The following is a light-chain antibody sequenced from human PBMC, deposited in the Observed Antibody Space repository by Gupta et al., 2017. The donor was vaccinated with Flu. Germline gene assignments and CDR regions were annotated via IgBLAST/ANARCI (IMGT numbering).Light chain of an antibody. CDR3: QQRSLWPPWT. CDR1: QSVDSS. Sequence: ATLSLSPGERATLSCRASQSVDSSLAWDQQRPGQAPRLLIYDASNRAAGIPARFRGSGSGTDFTLTISSLEPEDFALYYCQQRSLWPPWTFGQGTKVEIK. CDR2: DAS. J-gene: IGKJ1*01. V-gene: IGKV3-11*01.